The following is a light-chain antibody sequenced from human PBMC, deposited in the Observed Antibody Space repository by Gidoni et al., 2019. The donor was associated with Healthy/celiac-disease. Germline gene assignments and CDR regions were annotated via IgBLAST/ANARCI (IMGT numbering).Light chain of an antibody. CDR3: QQYGSSPSFT. CDR2: GES. V-gene: IGKV3-20*01. CDR1: QSVSSSY. J-gene: IGKJ3*01. Sequence: IVLTQSPGTLSLSPGERATLSCRASQSVSSSYLAWYQQKPGQAPRLLIYGESSRATGIPDRFSGSGSGTEFTLTISRLEPEDVAVYYCQQYGSSPSFTFXPXTKVDIK.